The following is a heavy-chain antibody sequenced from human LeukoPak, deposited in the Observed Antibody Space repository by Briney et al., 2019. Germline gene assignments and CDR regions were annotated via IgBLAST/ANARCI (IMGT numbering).Heavy chain of an antibody. Sequence: GGSLRLSCAPSGFTFSDYNVSWVRDPPREGLEWVSYISSSSRSIYYAASVKGRFTNSRDNAKNSLYLQMNRLRAGDRAVYYGARAYNRYTYGYHYWGEGTLVTVSS. V-gene: IGHV3-48*01. CDR1: GFTFSDYN. CDR2: ISSSSRSI. D-gene: IGHD5-18*01. CDR3: ARAYNRYTYGYHY. J-gene: IGHJ4*02.